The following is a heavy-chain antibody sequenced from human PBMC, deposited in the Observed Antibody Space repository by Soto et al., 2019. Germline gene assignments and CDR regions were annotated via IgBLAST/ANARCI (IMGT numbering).Heavy chain of an antibody. CDR2: IWYDGSNK. J-gene: IGHJ5*02. CDR1: GFTFSSYG. CDR3: ARDRGYYGSGSYFDP. Sequence: GGSLRLSCAASGFTFSSYGMHWVRQAPGKGLEWVAVIWYDGSNKYYADSVKGRFTISRDNSKNTLYLQMNSLRAEDTAVYYCARDRGYYGSGSYFDPWGQGTLVTVSS. D-gene: IGHD3-10*01. V-gene: IGHV3-33*01.